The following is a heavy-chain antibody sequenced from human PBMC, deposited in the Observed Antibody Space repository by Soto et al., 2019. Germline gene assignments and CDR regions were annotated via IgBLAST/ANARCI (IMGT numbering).Heavy chain of an antibody. CDR3: AGHLRGVVHNISTNHHCLAV. V-gene: IGHV3-11*01. J-gene: IGHJ6*03. CDR1: GFIFSDYY. CDR2: ISSDTSTI. Sequence: PGGSLRLSCAASGFIFSDYYMSWISQAPGKGLEWLSYISSDTSTISYADSVKGRFTISRDNTKNFLYLQMNSLRAEDTAVYFSAGHLRGVVHNISTNHHCLAVWDIGPKFTVSS. D-gene: IGHD3-3*01.